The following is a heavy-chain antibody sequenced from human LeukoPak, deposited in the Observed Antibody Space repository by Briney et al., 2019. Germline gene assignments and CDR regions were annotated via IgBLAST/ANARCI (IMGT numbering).Heavy chain of an antibody. CDR3: ARVEVRRSSTSCGLAY. Sequence: ASVKVSCKASGYTFTGYYMHRVRQAPGQGLEWMGWINPNSGGTNYAQKFQGRVTMTRDTSISTAYMELSRLRSDDTAVYYCARVEVRRSSTSCGLAYWGREPWSPSPQ. V-gene: IGHV1-2*02. J-gene: IGHJ4*02. D-gene: IGHD2-2*01. CDR2: INPNSGGT. CDR1: GYTFTGYY.